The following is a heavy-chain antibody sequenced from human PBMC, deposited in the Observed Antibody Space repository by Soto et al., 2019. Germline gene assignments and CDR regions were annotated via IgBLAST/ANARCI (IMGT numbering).Heavy chain of an antibody. J-gene: IGHJ4*02. CDR3: ARPLMITFGGVIVIPDY. CDR1: GYSFTSYW. CDR2: IYPGDSDT. V-gene: IGHV5-51*01. D-gene: IGHD3-16*02. Sequence: GESLKISCKGSGYSFTSYWIGWVRQMPGKGLEWMGIIYPGDSDTGCSPSFQGQVTISADKSISTAYLQWSSLKASDTAMYYCARPLMITFGGVIVIPDYWGQGTLVTVSS.